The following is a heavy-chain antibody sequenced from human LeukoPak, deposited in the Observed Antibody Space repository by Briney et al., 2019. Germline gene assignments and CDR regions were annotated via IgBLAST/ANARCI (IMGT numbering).Heavy chain of an antibody. V-gene: IGHV3-20*04. CDR3: ASSGSYFSHFDY. J-gene: IGHJ4*02. Sequence: GGSLRLFCAASGFTFDDYGMSWGRQAPGKGLGGVSGINWKGGSTGYADSVKGRFTISRDNAKNSLYLQMNSLRAEDTAVYYCASSGSYFSHFDYWGQGTLVTVSS. D-gene: IGHD3-10*01. CDR1: GFTFDDYG. CDR2: INWKGGST.